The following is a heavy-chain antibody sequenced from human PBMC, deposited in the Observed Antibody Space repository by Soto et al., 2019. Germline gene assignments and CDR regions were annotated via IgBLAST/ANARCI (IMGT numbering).Heavy chain of an antibody. J-gene: IGHJ4*02. Sequence: EVQLLESGGGLVQPGGSLRLSCAASGFTSSSYAMRWVRQAPVKGLEWVSAISGSGGSTYYADSVKGRFTISRDNSKNTLYLQMNSLSAEDTAVYYCARRGRGSYYDYWGQGTLVTVSS. D-gene: IGHD1-26*01. V-gene: IGHV3-23*01. CDR1: GFTSSSYA. CDR3: ARRGRGSYYDY. CDR2: ISGSGGST.